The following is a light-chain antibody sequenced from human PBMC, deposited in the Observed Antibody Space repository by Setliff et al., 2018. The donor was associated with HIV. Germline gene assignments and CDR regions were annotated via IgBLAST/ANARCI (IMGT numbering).Light chain of an antibody. Sequence: QSVLAQPASVSGSPGQSITISCTGSSSDIGDSESISWYRQHPGEVPNLIIYNVNERTSGVSDRFSASKTGITASLTISVLRAEDEAHYYCCSYAHTDTWMVGGGTKVTVL. CDR3: CSYAHTDTWM. CDR2: NVN. J-gene: IGLJ2*01. CDR1: SSDIGDSES. V-gene: IGLV2-23*02.